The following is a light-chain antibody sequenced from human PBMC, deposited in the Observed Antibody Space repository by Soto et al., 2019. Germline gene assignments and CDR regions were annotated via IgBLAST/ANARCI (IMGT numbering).Light chain of an antibody. Sequence: ILMPRFPATLSVSQGKEPTPPSRASQSVSSDLAWYHQKPGQAPRLLIYSASTRATGIPARFSGSGSGTEFTLTINSLQSEDFAVYYCQQYNNWPRTFGQGTKVDIK. J-gene: IGKJ1*01. CDR2: SAS. CDR3: QQYNNWPRT. CDR1: QSVSSD. V-gene: IGKV3-15*01.